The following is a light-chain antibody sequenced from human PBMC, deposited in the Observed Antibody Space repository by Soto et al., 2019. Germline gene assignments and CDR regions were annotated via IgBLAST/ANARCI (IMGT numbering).Light chain of an antibody. J-gene: IGLJ1*01. V-gene: IGLV2-14*01. Sequence: QSALTQPRSVSGSPGQSVTISCTGSSSDVGEYNYVSWYQQHPGKAPKLMIYEVSNRPSGVSNRFSGSKSGNTASLTISGLQAEDEADYYCSSYTSSSTLVVFGTGTKLTVL. CDR3: SSYTSSSTLVV. CDR2: EVS. CDR1: SSDVGEYNY.